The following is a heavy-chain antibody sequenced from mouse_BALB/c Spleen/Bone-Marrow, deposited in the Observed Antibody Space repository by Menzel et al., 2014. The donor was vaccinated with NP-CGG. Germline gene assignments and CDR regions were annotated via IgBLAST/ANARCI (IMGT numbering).Heavy chain of an antibody. Sequence: EESGGRLVTPGTPLTLTCTVSGFSLSSYAMNWVRQAPGKGLEWIGMISIIGDTYYASWAKGRFTISKTSTTVDLKITSPTTEDTATYFCAREYVSSSDYYEDAFDPWGPGTLVTVSS. D-gene: IGHD1-1*01. CDR1: GFSLSSYA. CDR3: AREYVSSSDYYEDAFDP. CDR2: ISIIGDT. J-gene: IGHJ1*01. V-gene: IGHV5-6-5*01.